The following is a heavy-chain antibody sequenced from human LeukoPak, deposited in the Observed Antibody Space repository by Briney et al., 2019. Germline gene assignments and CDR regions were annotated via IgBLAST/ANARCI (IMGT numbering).Heavy chain of an antibody. CDR3: ARVQYYYDSSGYNPGRLQPRYYFDY. Sequence: PSETLSLTCTVSGGSISSHYWSWIRQPPGKGLEWIGYIYYSGSTNYNPSLKSRVTISVDTSKNQFSLKLSSVTAADTAVYYCARVQYYYDSSGYNPGRLQPRYYFDYWGQGTLVTVSS. V-gene: IGHV4-59*11. D-gene: IGHD3-22*01. J-gene: IGHJ4*02. CDR2: IYYSGST. CDR1: GGSISSHY.